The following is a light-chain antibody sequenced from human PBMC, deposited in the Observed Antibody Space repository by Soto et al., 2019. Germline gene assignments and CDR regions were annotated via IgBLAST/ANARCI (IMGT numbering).Light chain of an antibody. CDR2: WAS. Sequence: DLVMTQSPDSLAVSLGERATINCKSSQSVLYSSNNKNYLAWYQQKPGQPPKLLIYWASTRESGVPARFSGSGSGTDFTLTISSLQAEDVAVYYCQQYYSTPRTFGQGTKVEIK. CDR1: QSVLYSSNNKNY. J-gene: IGKJ1*01. CDR3: QQYYSTPRT. V-gene: IGKV4-1*01.